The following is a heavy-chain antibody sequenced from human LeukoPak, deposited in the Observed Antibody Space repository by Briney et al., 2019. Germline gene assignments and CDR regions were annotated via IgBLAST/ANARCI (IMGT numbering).Heavy chain of an antibody. Sequence: ASVKVSCKASGGTFSSYAISWVRQAPGQGLEWMGRIIPILGIANYAQKFQGRVTITADKSTSTAYMELSSLRSEDTAVYYCARTYYYDSSGLHFDYWGQGTLVTVSS. CDR2: IIPILGIA. V-gene: IGHV1-69*04. J-gene: IGHJ4*02. CDR3: ARTYYYDSSGLHFDY. CDR1: GGTFSSYA. D-gene: IGHD3-22*01.